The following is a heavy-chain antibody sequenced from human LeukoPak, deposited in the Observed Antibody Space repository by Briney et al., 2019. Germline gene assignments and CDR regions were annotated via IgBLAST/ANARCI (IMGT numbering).Heavy chain of an antibody. CDR1: GGSFSGYY. Sequence: SETLSLTCAVYGGSFSGYYWSWIRQPPGKGLEWIGEINHSGSTNYNPSLKGRVTISVDTSKNQFSLKLSSVTAADTAVYYCARGLRSRQYSSSWYFPHGWFDPWGQGTLVTVSS. J-gene: IGHJ5*02. D-gene: IGHD6-13*01. V-gene: IGHV4-34*01. CDR3: ARGLRSRQYSSSWYFPHGWFDP. CDR2: INHSGST.